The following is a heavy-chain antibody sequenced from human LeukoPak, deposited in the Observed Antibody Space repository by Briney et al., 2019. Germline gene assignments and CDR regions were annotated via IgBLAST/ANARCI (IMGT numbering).Heavy chain of an antibody. D-gene: IGHD7-27*01. CDR1: GYTFTSYD. Sequence: VASVKVSCKASGYTFTSYDINWVRQATGQGLEWMGWTSPNSGNTGYAQKFQGRVTMTRNTAISTAYMELSSLRSEDTAVYYCVRTPPNWGADYWGQGTLVTVSS. V-gene: IGHV1-8*01. CDR3: VRTPPNWGADY. J-gene: IGHJ4*02. CDR2: TSPNSGNT.